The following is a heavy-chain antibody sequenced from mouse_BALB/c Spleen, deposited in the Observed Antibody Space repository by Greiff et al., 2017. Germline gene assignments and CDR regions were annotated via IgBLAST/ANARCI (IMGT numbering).Heavy chain of an antibody. CDR3: VREGDGYFDY. CDR2: IRSKSNNYAT. CDR1: GFTFNTNA. V-gene: IGHV10S3*01. D-gene: IGHD2-3*01. J-gene: IGHJ2*01. Sequence: TGGGLVQPKGSLKLSCAASGFTFNTNAMNWVRQAPGKGLKWVARIRSKSNNYATYYADSVKDRFTISRDDSQSMLYLQMNNLKTEDTAMYYCVREGDGYFDYWGQGTTLTVSS.